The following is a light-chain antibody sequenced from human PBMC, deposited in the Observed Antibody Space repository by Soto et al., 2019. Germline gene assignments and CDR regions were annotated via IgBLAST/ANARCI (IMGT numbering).Light chain of an antibody. Sequence: QSALTQPASVSGSPGQSITISCTGTSSDVGTYKYVSWYQQHPGKSPKLMIYEVSNRPSGVSTRFSGSKSGNTASLTISGLQAEEEADYYCSSYTSSSTVVFGGGTKLTVL. CDR1: SSDVGTYKY. V-gene: IGLV2-14*01. J-gene: IGLJ2*01. CDR3: SSYTSSSTVV. CDR2: EVS.